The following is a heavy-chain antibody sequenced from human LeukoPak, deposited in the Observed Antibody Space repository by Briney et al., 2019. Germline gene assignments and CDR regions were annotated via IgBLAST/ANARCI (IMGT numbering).Heavy chain of an antibody. CDR1: GGHISSYY. CDR2: ISYSGST. V-gene: IGHV4-59*01. CDR3: AREGTAGTNLNWFDP. J-gene: IGHJ5*02. D-gene: IGHD1-1*01. Sequence: SETLSLTCTVSGGHISSYYWSWIRQPPGKGLEWIGYISYSGSTNFNPSLKSRVTISVDTSKNQFSLKLSSVTAADTAVCYCAREGTAGTNLNWFDPWGQGTLVTVSS.